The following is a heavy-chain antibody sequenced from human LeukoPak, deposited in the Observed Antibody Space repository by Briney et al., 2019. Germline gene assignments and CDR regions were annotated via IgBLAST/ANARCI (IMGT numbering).Heavy chain of an antibody. CDR2: VSNDGRVQ. J-gene: IGHJ4*02. V-gene: IGHV3-30*18. Sequence: GRSLRLSCAASGFTFSNYGMHWVRQAPGKGLEWVAVVSNDGRVQYYADSVKGRFTISRDNPKNTLSLQMNSLRAEDTAVYYCTKEGGPTAVTTERYSFDQWGQGTLVTVSS. D-gene: IGHD4-17*01. CDR3: TKEGGPTAVTTERYSFDQ. CDR1: GFTFSNYG.